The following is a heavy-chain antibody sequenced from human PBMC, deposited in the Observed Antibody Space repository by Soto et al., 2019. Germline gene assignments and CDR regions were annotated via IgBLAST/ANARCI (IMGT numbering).Heavy chain of an antibody. CDR3: TTDLRYYDSSVRVYFDY. D-gene: IGHD3-22*01. Sequence: GGSLRLSCAASGFTFSNAWMIWVRQAPGKGLEWVGRIKIKTDGGTTDYAAPVKGRFTISRDDSKNTLYLQMNSLKTEDTAVYYCTTDLRYYDSSVRVYFDYWGQGTLVTVSS. V-gene: IGHV3-15*01. CDR1: GFTFSNAW. CDR2: IKIKTDGGTT. J-gene: IGHJ4*02.